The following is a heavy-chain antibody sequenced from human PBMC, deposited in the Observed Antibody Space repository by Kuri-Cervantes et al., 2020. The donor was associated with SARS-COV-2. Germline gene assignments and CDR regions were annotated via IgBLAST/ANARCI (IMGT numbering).Heavy chain of an antibody. D-gene: IGHD1-26*01. CDR1: GYTFTSYA. CDR2: INTENGNP. J-gene: IGHJ3*02. CDR3: ARDMTGSYALHAFDI. V-gene: IGHV7-4-1*02. Sequence: ASVKVSCKASGYTFTSYAMNWVRQAPGQGLEWMGWINTENGNPTYAQGFTGRFVFSLDASMSTAYLQISSLSAADTAVYYCARDMTGSYALHAFDIWGQGTMVTVSS.